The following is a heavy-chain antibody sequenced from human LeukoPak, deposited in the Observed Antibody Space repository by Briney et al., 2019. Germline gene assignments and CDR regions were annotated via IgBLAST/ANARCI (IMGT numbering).Heavy chain of an antibody. D-gene: IGHD1-26*01. CDR1: GFTFSSYS. V-gene: IGHV3-21*01. J-gene: IGHJ4*02. CDR3: ARAPTSGATSEIDY. CDR2: ISSSSSYI. Sequence: GGSLRLSCAASGFTFSSYSMNWVRQAPGKGLAWVSSISSSSSYIYYADSVKGRFTISRDNAKNSLYLQMNSLRAEDTAVYYCARAPTSGATSEIDYWGQGTLVTVSS.